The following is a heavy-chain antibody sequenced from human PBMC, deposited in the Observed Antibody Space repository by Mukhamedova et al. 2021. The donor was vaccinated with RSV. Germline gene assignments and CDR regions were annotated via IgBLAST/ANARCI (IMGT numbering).Heavy chain of an antibody. CDR3: ARDLCSSTSCYYFDY. J-gene: IGHJ4*02. D-gene: IGHD2-2*01. Sequence: SGSTYYNPSLKSRVTISVDTPKNQFSLKLSSVTAADTAAYYCARDLCSSTSCYYFDYWGQGTLVTVSS. V-gene: IGHV4-30-2*04. CDR2: SGST.